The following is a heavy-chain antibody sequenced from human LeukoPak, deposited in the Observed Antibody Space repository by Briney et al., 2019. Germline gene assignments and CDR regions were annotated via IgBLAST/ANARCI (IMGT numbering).Heavy chain of an antibody. CDR3: ARDQYCSGGSCYSDYYYYYMDV. CDR1: GYSISSGYY. J-gene: IGHJ6*03. D-gene: IGHD2-15*01. CDR2: IYHSGST. V-gene: IGHV4-38-2*02. Sequence: SETLSLTCAVSGYSISSGYYWGWLRQPPGKGLEWIGSIYHSGSTYYNPSLKSRVTISVDTSKNQFSLKLSSVTAADTAVYYCARDQYCSGGSCYSDYYYYYMDVWGKGTTVTVSS.